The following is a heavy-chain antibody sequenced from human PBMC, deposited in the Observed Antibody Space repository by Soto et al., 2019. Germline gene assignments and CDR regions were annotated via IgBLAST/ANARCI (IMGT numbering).Heavy chain of an antibody. CDR2: IYYSGST. CDR3: ARFNWYFDL. CDR1: GGSISCYY. Sequence: QVQLQESGPRLVKPSETLSLTCTDYGGSISCYYWSWIRQPPGKGLQWIVYIYYSGSTNYNPSLKSRVTVTVDTSKNQFSLKLSSVTAADTAVYYCARFNWYFDLWGRGTPITVSS. J-gene: IGHJ2*01. V-gene: IGHV4-59*08.